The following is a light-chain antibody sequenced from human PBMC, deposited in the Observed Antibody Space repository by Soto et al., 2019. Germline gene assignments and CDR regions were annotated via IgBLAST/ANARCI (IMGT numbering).Light chain of an antibody. J-gene: IGKJ1*01. CDR3: QQSYSTLWT. Sequence: DIPMTQSPSSLSASVGDRVTITCRASQSISSYLNWYQQKPGKAPKLLIYAASSLQSGVPSRFSGSGSGTDFTLTISGLQPEDCATYYCQQSYSTLWTFGQGTKVEIK. CDR2: AAS. CDR1: QSISSY. V-gene: IGKV1-39*01.